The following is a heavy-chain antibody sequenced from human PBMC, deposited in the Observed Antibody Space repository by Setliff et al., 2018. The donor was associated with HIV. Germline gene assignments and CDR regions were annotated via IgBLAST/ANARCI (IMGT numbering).Heavy chain of an antibody. V-gene: IGHV3-30-3*01. J-gene: IGHJ4*02. CDR3: ARETMYDSRGYLSHYFDY. CDR2: ISYDGSNK. D-gene: IGHD3-22*01. Sequence: PGGSLRLSCAASGFTFSNYAMHWVRQAPGKGLEWVAVISYDGSNKYYADSVKGRFTISRDNSKNTLYLQMNSLRVEDTAVCYCARETMYDSRGYLSHYFDYWGQGTPVTVSS. CDR1: GFTFSNYA.